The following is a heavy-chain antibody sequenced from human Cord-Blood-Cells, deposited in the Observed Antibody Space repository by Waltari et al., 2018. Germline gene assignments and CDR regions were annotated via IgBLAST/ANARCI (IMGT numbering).Heavy chain of an antibody. V-gene: IGHV4-34*01. CDR2: INHSGST. CDR3: ARDPRLRAFDI. CDR1: GGSFSGYY. Sequence: QVQLQQWGAGLLKPSETLSLTCAVYGGSFSGYYWSWIRQPPGKGLEWIGEINHSGSTNYNPSLKSRVTISVDTSKNQFSLKLSSVTAADTAVYYCARDPRLRAFDIWGQGTMVTVSS. J-gene: IGHJ3*02. D-gene: IGHD2-15*01.